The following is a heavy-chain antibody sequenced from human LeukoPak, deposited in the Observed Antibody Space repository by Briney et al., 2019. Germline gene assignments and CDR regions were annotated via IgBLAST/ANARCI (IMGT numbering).Heavy chain of an antibody. CDR1: GYLFTSYW. V-gene: IGHV5-51*01. D-gene: IGHD1-26*01. J-gene: IGHJ2*01. CDR2: IYPAVSNT. CDR3: VRGRGRGSPIGPRYFDL. Sequence: GESLKISCKGSGYLFTSYWIAWVRQMPAKGLEWMGIIYPAVSNTRYSPSFQGQVTISADKSISIAFLRWSSLKASDTAIYYCVRGRGRGSPIGPRYFDLWGRGTLVTVSS.